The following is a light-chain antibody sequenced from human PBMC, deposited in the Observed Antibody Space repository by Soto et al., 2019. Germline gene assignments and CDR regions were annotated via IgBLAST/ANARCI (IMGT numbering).Light chain of an antibody. CDR3: QHFGGSSRT. V-gene: IGKV3-20*01. CDR2: GAS. Sequence: EIVLTQSPGTLSLSPGERATLSCRASQSISSTYYLTWYQQKPGQAPRLLIYGASTRATGIPDRFSGSGSGTDFTLTISRLYPEDFAVYYCQHFGGSSRTFGQGTKVEIK. J-gene: IGKJ1*01. CDR1: QSISSTY.